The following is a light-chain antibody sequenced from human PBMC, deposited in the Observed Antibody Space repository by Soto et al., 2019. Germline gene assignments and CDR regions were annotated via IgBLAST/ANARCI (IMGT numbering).Light chain of an antibody. CDR2: AAS. CDR3: QQTFSRHYS. V-gene: IGKV1-39*01. Sequence: DIQMTQSPNFLSASVGDRVTITCRASQKFVTYLNCYQQKPGKAPNPLVYAASSSQRGVPSRFSGSGAGTDFTLTITTLQPEDFATYDCQQTFSRHYSIGQGTRLEI. J-gene: IGKJ2*01. CDR1: QKFVTY.